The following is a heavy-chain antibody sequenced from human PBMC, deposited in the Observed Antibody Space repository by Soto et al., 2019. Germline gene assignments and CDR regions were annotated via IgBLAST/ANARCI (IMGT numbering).Heavy chain of an antibody. V-gene: IGHV1-69*13. CDR1: GGTFSSYA. Sequence: SVKVSCKASGGTFSSYAISWVRQAPGQGLEWMGGIIPIFGTANYAQKFQGRVTITADESTSTAYMELSSLRSEDTAVYYCARDPGTTNSGYYYGMDVWGQGTTVTVSS. J-gene: IGHJ6*02. CDR3: ARDPGTTNSGYYYGMDV. CDR2: IIPIFGTA. D-gene: IGHD3-10*01.